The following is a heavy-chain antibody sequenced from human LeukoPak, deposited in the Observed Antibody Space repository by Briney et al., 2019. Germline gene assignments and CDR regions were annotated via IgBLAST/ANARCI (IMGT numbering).Heavy chain of an antibody. D-gene: IGHD3-10*02. J-gene: IGHJ3*02. CDR3: ARETRSYYYVPGNNDAFDI. CDR1: GYTFTGYY. Sequence: ASVKVSCKASGYTFTGYYMHWVRQAPGRGLEWMGWINPNSGGTNYAQKFQGRVTMTRDTSISTAYMEMSRLRSDDTAVYYCARETRSYYYVPGNNDAFDIWGQGTMVTVSS. CDR2: INPNSGGT. V-gene: IGHV1-2*02.